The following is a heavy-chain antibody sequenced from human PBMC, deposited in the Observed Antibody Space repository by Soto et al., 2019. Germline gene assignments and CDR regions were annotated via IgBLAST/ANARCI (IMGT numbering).Heavy chain of an antibody. J-gene: IGHJ4*02. Sequence: PGGSLRLSCAASGFTFSSYSMSWVRQAPGKGLEWVSSISSSSSYIYYADSVKGRFTISRDNAKNSLYLQMNSLRAEDTAVYYCARDIVGAVAGVSCWGQGTLVTVSS. CDR1: GFTFSSYS. CDR2: ISSSSSYI. D-gene: IGHD6-19*01. V-gene: IGHV3-21*01. CDR3: ARDIVGAVAGVSC.